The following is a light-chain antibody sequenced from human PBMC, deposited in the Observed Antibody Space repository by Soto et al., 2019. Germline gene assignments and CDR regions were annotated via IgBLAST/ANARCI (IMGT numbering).Light chain of an antibody. CDR3: SSYTTSSTYV. Sequence: ALTQPASVSGSPGQSITISCTGTSNDIGGYNYVSWYQQHLGKAPKLMIYEVSNRPSGISNRFSASKSGNAASLTISGLQAEDEADYYCSSYTTSSTYVFGNGTKVTVL. J-gene: IGLJ1*01. CDR2: EVS. V-gene: IGLV2-14*01. CDR1: SNDIGGYNY.